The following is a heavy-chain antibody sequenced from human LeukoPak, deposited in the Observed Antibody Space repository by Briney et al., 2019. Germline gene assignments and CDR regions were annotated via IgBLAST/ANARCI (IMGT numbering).Heavy chain of an antibody. V-gene: IGHV3-48*03. CDR3: ARDGTTISTVGEVYFDF. CDR2: ITRSGNKI. D-gene: IGHD2-21*01. J-gene: IGHJ4*02. CDR1: GYTFSNYE. Sequence: PGGSLRLSCAASGYTFSNYEMNWVRQAPGKGREWVSYITRSGNKIQYADSVKGRFTIHRDNPKHSLYLQMNSLRAEVTAVYYCARDGTTISTVGEVYFDFWGQGTLVTVSS.